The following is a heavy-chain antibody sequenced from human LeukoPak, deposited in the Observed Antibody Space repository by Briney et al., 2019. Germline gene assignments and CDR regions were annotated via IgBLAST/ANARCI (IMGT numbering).Heavy chain of an antibody. J-gene: IGHJ4*02. CDR1: GGTFNSYA. CDR3: ARDDSWTGFRFDY. Sequence: SVKVSCKASGGTFNSYAINWVRQAPGQGLEWMGGIIPMFGSINYAQKWQGRLAIITDESTGTAYMELRSLKSEDTAIYYCARDDSWTGFRFDYWGQGTLVTVSS. D-gene: IGHD3/OR15-3a*01. V-gene: IGHV1-69*05. CDR2: IIPMFGSI.